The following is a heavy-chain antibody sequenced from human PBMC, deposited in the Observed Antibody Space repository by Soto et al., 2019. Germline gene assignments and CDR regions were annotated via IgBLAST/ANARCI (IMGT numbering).Heavy chain of an antibody. CDR2: TIPKLATA. V-gene: IGHV1-69*11. CDR1: GGTFSSYA. CDR3: ARWGGTVGPCAFSGPFDY. Sequence: QVQLVQSGAEVKQPGSSVRVSCKAPGGTFSSYAFAWVRQAPGQGLEWVGRTIPKLATANYAHKFHDRVTSTADESTRTGNMELTSLRSEDTAVYFCARWGGTVGPCAFSGPFDYWGQGTLVTVSS. J-gene: IGHJ4*02. D-gene: IGHD1-26*01.